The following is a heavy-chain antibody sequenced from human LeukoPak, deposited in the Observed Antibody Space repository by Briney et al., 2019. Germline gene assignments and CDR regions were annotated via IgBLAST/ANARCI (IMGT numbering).Heavy chain of an antibody. CDR1: GFTFSSYGMN. V-gene: IGHV4-59*05. J-gene: IGHJ4*02. CDR2: IYYSGST. CDR3: ARNADVTAASVTFDY. Sequence: GSLRLSCAASGFTFSSYGMNWVRQAPGKGLEWIGSIYYSGSTYYNPSLKSRVTISVDTSKNQFSLRVSSMTAADTAVYFCARNADVTAASVTFDYWGQGTLVTVSS. D-gene: IGHD6-25*01.